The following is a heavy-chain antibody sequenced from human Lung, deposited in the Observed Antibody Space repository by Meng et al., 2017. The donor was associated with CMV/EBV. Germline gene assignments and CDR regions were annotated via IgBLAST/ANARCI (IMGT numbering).Heavy chain of an antibody. CDR3: ARVGAARPGGVYYYYGMDV. D-gene: IGHD6-6*01. CDR1: GFTFDDYG. CDR2: INWNGGST. Sequence: SXAASGFTFDDYGMSWVRQAPGKGLEWVSGINWNGGSTGYADSVKGRFTISRDNAKNSLYLQMNSLRAEDTALYYCARVGAARPGGVYYYYGMDVWGQGTTVXVSS. J-gene: IGHJ6*02. V-gene: IGHV3-20*04.